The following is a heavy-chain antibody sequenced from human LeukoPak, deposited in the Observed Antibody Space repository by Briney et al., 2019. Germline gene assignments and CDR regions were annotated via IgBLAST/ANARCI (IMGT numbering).Heavy chain of an antibody. CDR1: GFTFSSYS. D-gene: IGHD6-19*01. CDR2: ISSASAYR. V-gene: IGHV3-21*01. J-gene: IGHJ4*02. CDR3: TRGPTLIGVAGTWPLDD. Sequence: GGSLRLSCAASGFTFSSYSMHWVRQAPGKGLAWVSSISSASAYRYYADSVKGRFTISRDNAKNSLHLQMNSLRAEDSAVYYCTRGPTLIGVAGTWPLDDWGQGTLVTVSS.